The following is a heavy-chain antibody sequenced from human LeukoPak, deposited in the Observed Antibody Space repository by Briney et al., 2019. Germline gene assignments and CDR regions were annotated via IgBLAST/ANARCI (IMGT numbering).Heavy chain of an antibody. V-gene: IGHV4-39*07. CDR2: IYYSGST. J-gene: IGHJ3*02. D-gene: IGHD3-22*01. CDR1: GGSISSSSYY. CDR3: ARDRYYYDSSSYFSAFDT. Sequence: SETLSLTCTVSGGSISSSSYYWGWIRQPPGKGLEWIGSIYYSGSTYYNPSLKSRVTMSVDSSKNQFSLKLRSVTAADTAVYYCARDRYYYDSSSYFSAFDTWGQGTMVTVSS.